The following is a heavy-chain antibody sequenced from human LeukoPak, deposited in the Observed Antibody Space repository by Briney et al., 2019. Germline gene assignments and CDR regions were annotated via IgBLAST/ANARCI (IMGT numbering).Heavy chain of an antibody. Sequence: SETLSLTCTVSGGSISSYYWSWIRQPPGKGLEWIGYIYYSGSTNYNSSLKSRVTISVDTSKNQFSLKLSSVTAADTAVYYCARKGYSGSFLGVFDIWGQGTMVSVSS. J-gene: IGHJ3*02. CDR2: IYYSGST. D-gene: IGHD1-26*01. CDR3: ARKGYSGSFLGVFDI. CDR1: GGSISSYY. V-gene: IGHV4-59*01.